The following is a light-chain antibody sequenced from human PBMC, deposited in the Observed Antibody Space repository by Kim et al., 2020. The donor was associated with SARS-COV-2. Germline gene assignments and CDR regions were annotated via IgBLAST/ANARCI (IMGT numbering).Light chain of an antibody. J-gene: IGLJ2*01. V-gene: IGLV3-19*01. CDR1: SLRRSY. Sequence: ALGQTGTITCPGDSLRRSYVSGYQQKPGQAPIVVLYGTDIRPSGIPDRFSGSSSGNTASLTITGAQAEDGADYYCCSRDNSDNPVIFGGGTQLTVL. CDR3: CSRDNSDNPVI. CDR2: GTD.